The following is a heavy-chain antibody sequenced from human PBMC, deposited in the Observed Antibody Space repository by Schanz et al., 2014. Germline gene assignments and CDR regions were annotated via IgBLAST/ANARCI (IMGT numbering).Heavy chain of an antibody. J-gene: IGHJ4*02. V-gene: IGHV3-21*01. Sequence: VQLVESGGGLVKRGGSLRLSCAASGFTISSYSMNWVRQAPGKGLEWVSSISSSGSYIYYADSVKGRFTIARDKSKNTLYQQMNTLRAEDTGVYYCAKLSSSGRLAGYCDYWGQGALVTVSS. CDR2: ISSSGSYI. D-gene: IGHD6-19*01. CDR1: GFTISSYS. CDR3: AKLSSSGRLAGYCDY.